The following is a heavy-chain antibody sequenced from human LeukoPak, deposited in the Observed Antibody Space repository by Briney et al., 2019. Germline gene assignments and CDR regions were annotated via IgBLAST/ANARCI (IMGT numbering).Heavy chain of an antibody. J-gene: IGHJ4*02. CDR1: GFTFSRSA. V-gene: IGHV3-23*01. D-gene: IGHD4-17*01. Sequence: PGGSLRLSCAASGFTFSRSAMSWVRQAPGKGLEWVSTISGSGGTTYYADSVKGRFTTSRDNSKNTLYLQMSSLRAEDTAIYYCAKSNRYGDYENFDYWGQGTLVTVSS. CDR3: AKSNRYGDYENFDY. CDR2: ISGSGGTT.